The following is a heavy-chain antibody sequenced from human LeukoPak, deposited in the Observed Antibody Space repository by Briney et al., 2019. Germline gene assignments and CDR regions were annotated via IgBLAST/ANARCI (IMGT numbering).Heavy chain of an antibody. CDR2: FDPEDGET. J-gene: IGHJ6*02. CDR1: GYTLTELS. D-gene: IGHD3-3*01. Sequence: ASVKVSCKVSGYTLTELSMHWVRQAPGKGLEWMGGFDPEDGETIYAQKFQGRVTMTRNTSISTAYMELSSLRSEDTAVYYCARGPYYDFYHYGMDVWGQGTTVTVSS. V-gene: IGHV1-24*01. CDR3: ARGPYYDFYHYGMDV.